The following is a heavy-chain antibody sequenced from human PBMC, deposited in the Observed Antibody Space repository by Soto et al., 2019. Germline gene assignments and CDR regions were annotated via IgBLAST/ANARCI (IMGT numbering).Heavy chain of an antibody. CDR3: ARDPDSSGYDAFDI. V-gene: IGHV4-4*02. Sequence: SETLSLTCAVSGGSISSSNWWSWVRQPPGKGMEWIGEIYHSGSTNYNPSLKSRVTISVDKSKNQFSLKLSSVTAADTVVYYCARDPDSSGYDAFDIWGQGTMVTVSS. J-gene: IGHJ3*02. D-gene: IGHD3-22*01. CDR2: IYHSGST. CDR1: GGSISSSNW.